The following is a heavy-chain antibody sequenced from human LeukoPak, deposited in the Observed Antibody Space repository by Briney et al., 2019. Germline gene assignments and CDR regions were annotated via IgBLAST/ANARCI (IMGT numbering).Heavy chain of an antibody. V-gene: IGHV1-18*01. Sequence: ASVKVSCKASGYTFTSYGISWVRQAPGQGLEWMGWISAYNGNTNYAQKLQGRVTMTTDTSTSTAYMELRSLRSDDTAVYYCARVRAPQWELLYYYYYYYMDVWGKGTTVTVSS. D-gene: IGHD1-26*01. CDR1: GYTFTSYG. CDR2: ISAYNGNT. CDR3: ARVRAPQWELLYYYYYYYMDV. J-gene: IGHJ6*03.